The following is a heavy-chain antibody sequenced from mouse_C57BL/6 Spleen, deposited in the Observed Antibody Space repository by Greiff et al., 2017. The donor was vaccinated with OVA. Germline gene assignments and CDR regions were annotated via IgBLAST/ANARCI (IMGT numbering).Heavy chain of an antibody. CDR3: ARRDDGYQFAY. J-gene: IGHJ3*01. CDR2: IYWDDDK. CDR1: GFSLSTSGMG. D-gene: IGHD2-3*01. V-gene: IGHV8-12*01. Sequence: QVTLKVCGPGILQSSQTLSLTCSFSGFSLSTSGMGVSWIRQPSGKGLEWLAHIYWDDDKRYNPSLKSRLTISKDTSRNQVFLKITSVDTADTATYYCARRDDGYQFAYWGQGTLVTVSA.